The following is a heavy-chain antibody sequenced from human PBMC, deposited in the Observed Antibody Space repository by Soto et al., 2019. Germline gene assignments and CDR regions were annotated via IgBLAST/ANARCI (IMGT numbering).Heavy chain of an antibody. D-gene: IGHD3-3*01. CDR1: GYTLTKLS. CDR3: AKERGYTTDCYGPDS. V-gene: IGHV1-24*01. CDR2: FDPEDGEA. J-gene: IGHJ4*02. Sequence: ASVKVSCKVSGYTLTKLSMHWVRQAPGKGLEWMGGFDPEDGEAMYAQKFQGRVTMIEDTSTDTAYMELGSLRSEDTAMYYCAKERGYTTDCYGPDSWGQG.